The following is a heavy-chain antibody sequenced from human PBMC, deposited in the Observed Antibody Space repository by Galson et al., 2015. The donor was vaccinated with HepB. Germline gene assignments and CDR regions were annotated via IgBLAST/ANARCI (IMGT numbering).Heavy chain of an antibody. D-gene: IGHD2-2*02. Sequence: SLRLSCAASGFTFSSYDMHWVRQATGKGLEWVSAIGTAGDPYYPGSVKGRFTISRENAKNSLYLQMNSLRAGDTAVYYCARAEPYCSSTSCYMRGLRGYGMDVWGQGTTVTVSS. V-gene: IGHV3-13*05. CDR2: IGTAGDP. CDR3: ARAEPYCSSTSCYMRGLRGYGMDV. J-gene: IGHJ6*02. CDR1: GFTFSSYD.